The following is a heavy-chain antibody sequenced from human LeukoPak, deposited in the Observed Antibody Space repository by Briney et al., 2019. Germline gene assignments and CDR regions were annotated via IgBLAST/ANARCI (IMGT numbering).Heavy chain of an antibody. V-gene: IGHV1-18*01. D-gene: IGHD3-22*01. CDR2: ISTSTGDT. J-gene: IGHJ4*02. Sequence: ASVKVSCKTSGYSLILYGISWVRQTPGQGPEWMGWISTSTGDTKYTQKFQGRVTMTRDTSISTAYMELSRLRSDDTAVYYCARVGTGYDSSGYYPYWGQGTLVTVSS. CDR3: ARVGTGYDSSGYYPY. CDR1: GYSLILYG.